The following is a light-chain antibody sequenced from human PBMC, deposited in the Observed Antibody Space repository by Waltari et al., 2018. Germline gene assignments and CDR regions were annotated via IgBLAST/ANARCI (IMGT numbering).Light chain of an antibody. CDR3: SSYAGSSKGV. Sequence: QSALTQPASVSGSPGQSIPISCTGTSSDVGNYKRFPWYQQNPGKAPKLMIYAVSKRPSGVSDRFSGAKSGDMASLTISGLQPEDEAEYFCSSYAGSSKGVFGGGTKVTVL. CDR1: SSDVGNYKR. J-gene: IGLJ2*01. CDR2: AVS. V-gene: IGLV2-23*02.